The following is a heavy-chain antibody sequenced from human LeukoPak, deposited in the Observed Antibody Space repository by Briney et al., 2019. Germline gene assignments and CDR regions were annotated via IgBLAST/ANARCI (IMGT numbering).Heavy chain of an antibody. J-gene: IGHJ4*02. Sequence: SETLSLTCTVSGGSISSSSYYWGWIRQPPGKGLVWIGSIYYSGSTYYNPPLKSRVTISVDTSKNQFSLKLSSVTAADTAVYYCARQHKRRWYPFDYWGQGTLVTVSS. D-gene: IGHD2-15*01. CDR3: ARQHKRRWYPFDY. CDR1: GGSISSSSYY. V-gene: IGHV4-39*01. CDR2: IYYSGST.